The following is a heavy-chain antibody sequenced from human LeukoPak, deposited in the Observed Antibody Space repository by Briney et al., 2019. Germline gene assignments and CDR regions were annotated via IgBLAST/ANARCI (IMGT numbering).Heavy chain of an antibody. D-gene: IGHD2/OR15-2a*01. CDR2: GDYNGST. V-gene: IGHV4-59*02. CDR1: GASVSSSH. CDR3: ARGFYEPFDC. J-gene: IGHJ5*01. Sequence: PSETLSLTCTVSGASVSSSHWNWIRQSPGKGLEWIANGDYNGSTKYNPSLRGRGTMSLDTSKNQFYLKLESVTAADTARYYCARGFYEPFDCWGQGTLVSVSS.